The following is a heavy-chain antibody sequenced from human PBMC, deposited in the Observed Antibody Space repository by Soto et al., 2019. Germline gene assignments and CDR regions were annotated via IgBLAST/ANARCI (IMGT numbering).Heavy chain of an antibody. CDR2: ISWNSGSI. Sequence: DVQLVESGGGLVQPGRSLRLSCAASGFTFDDYAMHWVRQAPGKGLEWVSGISWNSGSIGYADSVKGRFTISRDNAKNSLYLQMNSLRAEDTALYYCAKDIHGRYFDYFDYWGQGTLVTVSS. CDR3: AKDIHGRYFDYFDY. V-gene: IGHV3-9*01. CDR1: GFTFDDYA. D-gene: IGHD3-9*01. J-gene: IGHJ4*02.